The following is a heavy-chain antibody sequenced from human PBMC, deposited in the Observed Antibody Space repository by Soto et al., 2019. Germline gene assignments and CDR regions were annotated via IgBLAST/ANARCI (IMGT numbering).Heavy chain of an antibody. Sequence: VQLLESGGDLVQPGGSLRLSCAASGFILNNYAMSWVRQAPGKGLEWVSTIGGTDATRDGVQWYENSVKGRFTISRDSSANTLFLHMDNLRAEDSALYYCVKRGRKWWAFDFWGQGTTVVVSS. CDR2: IGGTDATRDGVQ. CDR3: VKRGRKWWAFDF. J-gene: IGHJ3*01. D-gene: IGHD2-15*01. V-gene: IGHV3-23*01. CDR1: GFILNNYA.